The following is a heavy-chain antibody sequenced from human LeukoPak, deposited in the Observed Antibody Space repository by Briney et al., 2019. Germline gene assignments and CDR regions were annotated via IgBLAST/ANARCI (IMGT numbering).Heavy chain of an antibody. CDR3: ARGVGYSDSDTYSYSDNAFDL. CDR1: NFSIGSGYY. J-gene: IGHJ3*01. V-gene: IGHV4-38-2*01. CDR2: IYQTAST. Sequence: PSETLSLTCAVSNFSIGSGYYWGWIRQPPGKGLQWIGSIYQTASTYYNPSLSSRLTISMDTSKNQFSLRLTSVSAADTAVYYCARGVGYSDSDTYSYSDNAFDLWGQGTMVAVSS. D-gene: IGHD3-22*01.